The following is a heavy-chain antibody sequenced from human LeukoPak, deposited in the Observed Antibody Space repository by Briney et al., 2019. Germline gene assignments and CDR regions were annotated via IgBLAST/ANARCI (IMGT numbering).Heavy chain of an antibody. CDR3: ARTPGYCSGTSCFLFDP. D-gene: IGHD2-2*01. J-gene: IGHJ5*02. CDR2: IYTSGST. CDR1: GGSISSYY. V-gene: IGHV4-4*07. Sequence: PSETLSLTCTVSGGSISSYYWSWIRQPAGKGLEWIGRIYTSGSTDYNPSLKSRVTMSVDTSKNQFSLKLNSATAADTAVYFCARTPGYCSGTSCFLFDPWGQGTLVTVSS.